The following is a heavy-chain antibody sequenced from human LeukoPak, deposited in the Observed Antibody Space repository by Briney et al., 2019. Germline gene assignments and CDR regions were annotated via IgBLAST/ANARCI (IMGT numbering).Heavy chain of an antibody. D-gene: IGHD2-15*01. J-gene: IGHJ6*02. V-gene: IGHV4-59*08. CDR3: ARLWFISGGRNYGMDV. CDR2: IYYSGST. CDR1: GGSISSYY. Sequence: PSETLSLTCTVSGGSISSYYWSLIRQPPGKGLEWIGYIYYSGSTNYNPSLKSRVTISVDTSKNQFSLKLSSVTAADTAVYYCARLWFISGGRNYGMDVWGQGTTVTVSS.